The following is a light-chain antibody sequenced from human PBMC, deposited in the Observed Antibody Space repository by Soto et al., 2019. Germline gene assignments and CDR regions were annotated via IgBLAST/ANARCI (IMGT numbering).Light chain of an antibody. CDR3: QQVNSYPQT. CDR2: AAF. Sequence: IPLTQSPSSLSASVGDRVTISCRASQGIGTYLAWYQQKPGKAPKIMIYAAFTLHSGVPARFSGSRSGTDFTLTISSLQPEDFATYYCQQVNSYPQTFGQGTRLEIK. CDR1: QGIGTY. V-gene: IGKV1-9*01. J-gene: IGKJ5*01.